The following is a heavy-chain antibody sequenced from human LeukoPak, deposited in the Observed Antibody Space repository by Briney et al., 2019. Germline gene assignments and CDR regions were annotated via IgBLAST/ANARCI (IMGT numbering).Heavy chain of an antibody. CDR3: ARLGSSFYFDY. CDR2: LSGNGVIT. Sequence: PGGSLRLSCAASGFTFSTYAMTWVRQAPGKGLEWVSRLSGNGVITYYADSVKGRFTISRDNSKNTLYLQMTSLRAEDTAIYYCARLGSSFYFDYWGQGTRVTFSS. CDR1: GFTFSTYA. J-gene: IGHJ4*01. D-gene: IGHD3-10*01. V-gene: IGHV3-23*01.